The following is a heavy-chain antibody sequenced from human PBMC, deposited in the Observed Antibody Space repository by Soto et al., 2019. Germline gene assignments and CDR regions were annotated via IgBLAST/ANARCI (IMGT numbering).Heavy chain of an antibody. D-gene: IGHD1-26*01. Sequence: GGSLRLSCAASGFTFSSYWMHWVRQAPGKGLVWVSRINSDGSSTSYADSVKGRFTISRDNAKNTLYLQMNSLRAEDTAVYYCARVNSGSYYYYYYYGMDVWGQGTTVTVSS. CDR1: GFTFSSYW. CDR3: ARVNSGSYYYYYYYGMDV. J-gene: IGHJ6*02. V-gene: IGHV3-74*01. CDR2: INSDGSST.